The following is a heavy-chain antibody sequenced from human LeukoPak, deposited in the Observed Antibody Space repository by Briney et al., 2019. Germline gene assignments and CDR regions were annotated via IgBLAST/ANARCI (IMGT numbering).Heavy chain of an antibody. V-gene: IGHV3-33*01. CDR2: MWSDGIRK. D-gene: IGHD6-19*01. CDR1: GFTFRYYG. J-gene: IGHJ3*02. CDR3: TRDADTSGHYHILAI. Sequence: PGGSLRLSCATSGFTFRYYGIHLVRQAPGKGLEWVAVMWSDGIRKYYTDSVKGRFTVSRDTSKNTQYLEMSSLRVEDTAVYYCTRDADTSGHYHILAIWAQGTMVTVSS.